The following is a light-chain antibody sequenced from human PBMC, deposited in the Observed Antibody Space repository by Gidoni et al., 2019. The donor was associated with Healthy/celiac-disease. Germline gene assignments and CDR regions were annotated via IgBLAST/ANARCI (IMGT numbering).Light chain of an antibody. V-gene: IGKV3-15*01. Sequence: IVMTHSPPTLSVSPGERATLSCRASQSVSSNLAWYQQKPGQAPRLLIYGASTRATGIPARFSGSGSGTEFTLTISSLQSEDFAVYYCQQYNNWPLTFGQGTKLEIK. J-gene: IGKJ2*01. CDR3: QQYNNWPLT. CDR1: QSVSSN. CDR2: GAS.